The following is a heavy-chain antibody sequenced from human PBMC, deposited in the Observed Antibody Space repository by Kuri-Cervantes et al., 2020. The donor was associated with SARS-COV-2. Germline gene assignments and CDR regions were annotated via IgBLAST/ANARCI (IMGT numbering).Heavy chain of an antibody. CDR2: INSDGSVT. D-gene: IGHD2-2*02. V-gene: IGHV3-74*01. Sequence: GGSLRLSCAASGFTFSRSWMLWVRQAPGKGLVWVSRINSDGSVTSYPDSVEGRFTISRDNAKNTLSLQMNSLRAEDTAVYYCARQGYCSSTSCYTIPPDYWGQGTLVTVSS. CDR1: GFTFSRSW. J-gene: IGHJ4*02. CDR3: ARQGYCSSTSCYTIPPDY.